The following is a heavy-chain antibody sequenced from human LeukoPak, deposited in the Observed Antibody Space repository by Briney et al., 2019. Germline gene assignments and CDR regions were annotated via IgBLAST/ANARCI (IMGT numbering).Heavy chain of an antibody. V-gene: IGHV1-69*05. Sequence: SVKVSCKASGGTFSSYAISWVRQAPGQGLEWMGGIIPIFGTANYAQKFQGRVTITTDESTSTAYMELSSLRSEDTAVYYCARMACSSTSYYLRLDYWGQGTLVTVSS. CDR2: IIPIFGTA. CDR1: GGTFSSYA. J-gene: IGHJ4*02. D-gene: IGHD2-2*01. CDR3: ARMACSSTSYYLRLDY.